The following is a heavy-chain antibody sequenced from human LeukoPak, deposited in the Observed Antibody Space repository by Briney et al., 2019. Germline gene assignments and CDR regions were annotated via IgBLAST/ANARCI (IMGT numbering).Heavy chain of an antibody. CDR3: ARAGAVVVAAKHYYYGMDV. CDR2: INHSGST. CDR1: GGSFSGYY. J-gene: IGHJ6*04. D-gene: IGHD2-15*01. V-gene: IGHV4-34*01. Sequence: SETLSLTCAVYGGSFSGYYWSWIRQPPGKGLEWIGEINHSGSTNYNPSLKGRVTISVDTSKNQFSLKLSSVTAADTAVYYCARAGAVVVAAKHYYYGMDVWGKGTTVTVSS.